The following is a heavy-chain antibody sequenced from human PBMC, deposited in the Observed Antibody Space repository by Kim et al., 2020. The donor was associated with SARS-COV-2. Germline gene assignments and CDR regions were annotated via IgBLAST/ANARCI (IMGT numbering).Heavy chain of an antibody. V-gene: IGHV6-1*01. CDR2: TYYRSKWNN. CDR1: GDSISDTSTT. J-gene: IGHJ5*02. CDR3: ARTIATQGHWFDP. Sequence: SQTLSLTCAVSGDSISDTSTTWNWVRQSPSRGLEWLGRTYYRSKWNNDYAPSVRRRIAINPDTSKNQFSLQLFSVTPEDPAIYYCARTIATQGHWFDPWG. D-gene: IGHD1-1*01.